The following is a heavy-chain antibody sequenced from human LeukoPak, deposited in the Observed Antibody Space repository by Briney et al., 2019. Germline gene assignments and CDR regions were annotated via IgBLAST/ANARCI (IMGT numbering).Heavy chain of an antibody. Sequence: GGSLRLFCAASGFSFSSNAKSWVRQAPGKGLEWFSVISGNGGSAYYADSVKGRFTMSRDNSKNKLYLQMNSLRAEDTAIYYCAKDRRWIQENYFDYWGQGALVTVSS. D-gene: IGHD5-24*01. CDR1: GFSFSSNA. CDR2: ISGNGGSA. CDR3: AKDRRWIQENYFDY. J-gene: IGHJ4*02. V-gene: IGHV3-23*01.